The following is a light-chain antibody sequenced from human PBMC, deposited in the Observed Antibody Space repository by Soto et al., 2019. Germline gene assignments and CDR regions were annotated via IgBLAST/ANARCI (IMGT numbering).Light chain of an antibody. J-gene: IGKJ1*01. CDR2: DAS. Sequence: IQMTQSPSSLSALAGDRVTIDCRASQDIGNDLGWYQQTPGKAPKLLIYDASNLETGVPSRFSGCGCGTEFTLTISGLQPEDFATYYCLQDHDDSWAFGQGTKVDIK. CDR1: QDIGND. CDR3: LQDHDDSWA. V-gene: IGKV1-6*01.